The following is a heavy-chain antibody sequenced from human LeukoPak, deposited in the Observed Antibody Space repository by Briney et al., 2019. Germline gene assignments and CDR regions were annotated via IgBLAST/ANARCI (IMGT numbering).Heavy chain of an antibody. V-gene: IGHV3-53*01. D-gene: IGHD3-10*01. Sequence: GGSLRLSCAASGFTVSSNYMSCLRQARGKGLVWVSVIYSGGSTYYADSVKGRFTISRDNSKNTLYLQMNSLRAEDTAVYYCARQNYYGPGYYYMDVWGKGTTVTVSS. CDR3: ARQNYYGPGYYYMDV. CDR1: GFTVSSNY. CDR2: IYSGGST. J-gene: IGHJ6*03.